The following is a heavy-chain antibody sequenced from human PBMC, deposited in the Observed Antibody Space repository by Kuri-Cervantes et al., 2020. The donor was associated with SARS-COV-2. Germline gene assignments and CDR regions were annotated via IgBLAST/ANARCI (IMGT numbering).Heavy chain of an antibody. Sequence: ETLSLTCAASGFTFSSYSMNWVRQAPGKGLEWVSSISSSSSYIYYADSVKGRFTISRDNSKNTLYLQMNSLRAEDTAVYYCARERTITMIVVVIGGKDAFDIWGQGTMVTVSS. J-gene: IGHJ3*02. D-gene: IGHD3-22*01. CDR1: GFTFSSYS. CDR3: ARERTITMIVVVIGGKDAFDI. V-gene: IGHV3-21*01. CDR2: ISSSSSYI.